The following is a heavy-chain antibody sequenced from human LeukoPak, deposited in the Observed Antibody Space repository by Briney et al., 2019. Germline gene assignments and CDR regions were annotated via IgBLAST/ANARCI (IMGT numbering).Heavy chain of an antibody. J-gene: IGHJ3*02. Sequence: PSETLSLTCTLSGGSISSYYGRCIRPPPGEGLEWLGYIYYSGSTNYNPSLKSRVTISVDTSKNQFSLKLSSVTAADTAVYYCARHRGPGAFDIWGQGTMVTVSS. CDR1: GGSISSYY. CDR2: IYYSGST. V-gene: IGHV4-59*08. CDR3: ARHRGPGAFDI.